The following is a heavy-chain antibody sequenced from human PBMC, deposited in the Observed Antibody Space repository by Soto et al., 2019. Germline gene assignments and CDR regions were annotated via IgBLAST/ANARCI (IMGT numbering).Heavy chain of an antibody. CDR3: AKAYYDFWSGYYPFDY. V-gene: IGHV3-23*01. D-gene: IGHD3-3*01. CDR1: GFTFSNYA. Sequence: EVQLLESGGGLVQPGGSLRLSCAASGFTFSNYAMSWVRQAPGKGLEWVSAISGSGGSTYYADSVKGRFTISRDNSKNTLYLQMNSLRAEDTAVYYCAKAYYDFWSGYYPFDYWGQGTLVTVSS. J-gene: IGHJ4*02. CDR2: ISGSGGST.